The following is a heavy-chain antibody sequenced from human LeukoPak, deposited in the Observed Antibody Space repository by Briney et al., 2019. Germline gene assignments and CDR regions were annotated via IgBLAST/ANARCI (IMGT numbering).Heavy chain of an antibody. J-gene: IGHJ4*02. CDR1: GFTFSRYA. CDR2: ISDSGGRT. D-gene: IGHD6-25*01. CDR3: AKGNLQSRHSTGFDH. Sequence: GGSLRLSCAASGFTFSRYAMSWIRQAPGKGLEWVSVISDSGGRTYYADSMKGRFTVSRDNSKNTLHLQMNSLRDEDTAVYYCAKGNLQSRHSTGFDHWGQGTLVPVSS. V-gene: IGHV3-23*01.